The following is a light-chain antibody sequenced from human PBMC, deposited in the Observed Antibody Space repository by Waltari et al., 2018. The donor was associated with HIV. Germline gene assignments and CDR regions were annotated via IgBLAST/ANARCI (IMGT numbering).Light chain of an antibody. CDR1: ISNLGGNF. CDR3: STWDNSLSHWV. CDR2: RND. Sequence: QSVVTQPPSASGTPGQNISISCSGDISNLGGNFVYWYQQRPWAAPRLLPYRNDQRPSGVPDRFSGSKSATSASLAISGLRSEDEADYHCSTWDNSLSHWVFGGGTKVTVL. J-gene: IGLJ3*02. V-gene: IGLV1-47*01.